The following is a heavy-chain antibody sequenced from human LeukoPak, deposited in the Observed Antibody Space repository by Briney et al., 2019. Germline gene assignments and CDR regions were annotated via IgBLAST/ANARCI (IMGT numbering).Heavy chain of an antibody. CDR1: GFTFSSYG. D-gene: IGHD6-19*01. V-gene: IGHV3-30*02. CDR2: IRYDGSNK. CDR3: AKDEAYSSGWYNY. J-gene: IGHJ4*02. Sequence: GGSLRLSCAASGFTFSSYGMHWVRQAPGKGLEWVAFIRYDGSNKYYADSVKGRFTISRDNSKNTLYLQMNSLRAEDTAVYYCAKDEAYSSGWYNYWGQGTLVTVSS.